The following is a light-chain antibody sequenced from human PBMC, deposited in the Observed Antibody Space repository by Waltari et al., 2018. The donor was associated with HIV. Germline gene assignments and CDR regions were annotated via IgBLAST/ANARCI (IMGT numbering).Light chain of an antibody. CDR1: SSNVGNNY. J-gene: IGLJ1*01. CDR3: ATWDSDLRLGV. Sequence: QSVLTQPPSVSAAPGQKVTISCSRSSSNVGNNYVSWYRHLPGTSPTLLIYEYRRRPSGMSDRISGSKSGTSATLGIAGLQTGGEADYYCATWDSDLRLGVVGAGTKVTVL. CDR2: EYR. V-gene: IGLV1-51*02.